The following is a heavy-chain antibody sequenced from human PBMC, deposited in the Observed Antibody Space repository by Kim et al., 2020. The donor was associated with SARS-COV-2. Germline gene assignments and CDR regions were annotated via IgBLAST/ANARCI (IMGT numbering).Heavy chain of an antibody. D-gene: IGHD6-13*01. Sequence: GGSLRLSCAVSGFTFKNQDMNWVRQAPGRGLEWVSGISGSGIGTYYADSAKGRFTISKDFSKNMVYMQMNNLRVEDTGVYYCAKRETSSWSYIDYWGQGTLVSVSS. CDR3: AKRETSSWSYIDY. CDR2: ISGSGIGT. V-gene: IGHV3-23*01. J-gene: IGHJ4*02. CDR1: GFTFKNQD.